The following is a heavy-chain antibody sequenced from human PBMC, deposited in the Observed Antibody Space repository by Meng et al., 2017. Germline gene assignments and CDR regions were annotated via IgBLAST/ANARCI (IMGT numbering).Heavy chain of an antibody. CDR3: ARAKRGDGYNLPTRP. V-gene: IGHV3-21*01. CDR1: GFTFSSYS. J-gene: IGHJ5*02. Sequence: EGQLEEAGGGLVKPGGSLILSCAASGFTFSSYSMNWVRQAPGKGLEWVSSISSSSSYIYYADSVKGRFTISRDNAKNSLYLQMNSLRAEDTAVYYCARAKRGDGYNLPTRPWGQGTLVTVSS. D-gene: IGHD5-24*01. CDR2: ISSSSSYI.